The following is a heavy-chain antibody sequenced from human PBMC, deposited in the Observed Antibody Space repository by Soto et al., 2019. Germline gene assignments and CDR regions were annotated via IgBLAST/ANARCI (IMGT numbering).Heavy chain of an antibody. V-gene: IGHV4-39*01. CDR2: IYYSGST. J-gene: IGHJ5*02. CDR3: ARCIVGAMNWFDP. D-gene: IGHD1-26*01. Sequence: LSLTCTVSGGSISSSSYYWGWIRQPPGKGLEWIGSIYYSGSTYYNPSLKSRVTISVDTSKNQFSLKLSSVTAADTAVYYCARCIVGAMNWFDPWGQGTLVTVSS. CDR1: GGSISSSSYY.